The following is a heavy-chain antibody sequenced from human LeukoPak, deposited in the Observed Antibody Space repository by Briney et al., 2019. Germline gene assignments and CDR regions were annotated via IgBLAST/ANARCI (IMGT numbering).Heavy chain of an antibody. CDR2: IWYDGSNK. CDR1: GFTFSSYG. Sequence: GGSLRLSCAASGFTFSSYGMHWVRQAPGKGLEWVAVIWYDGSNKYYADSAKGRFTISRDNSKNTLYLQMNSLRAEDTAVYYCARDRKSAQYYYDSSGYSDYWGQGTLVTVSS. J-gene: IGHJ4*02. CDR3: ARDRKSAQYYYDSSGYSDY. D-gene: IGHD3-22*01. V-gene: IGHV3-33*01.